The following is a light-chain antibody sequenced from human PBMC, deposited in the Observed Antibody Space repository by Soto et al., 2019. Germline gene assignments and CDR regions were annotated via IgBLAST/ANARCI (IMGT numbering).Light chain of an antibody. V-gene: IGKV3-15*01. Sequence: EIVMTQSPATLSVSPGERATLSCRASQSVSSNLAWYQQKPGQAPRLLIYGASTRATGIPARLSGSGSGTELTLTISSLQSEDFAVYYCQQYNNWPPLLTFGGGTKVEIK. CDR3: QQYNNWPPLLT. CDR1: QSVSSN. J-gene: IGKJ4*01. CDR2: GAS.